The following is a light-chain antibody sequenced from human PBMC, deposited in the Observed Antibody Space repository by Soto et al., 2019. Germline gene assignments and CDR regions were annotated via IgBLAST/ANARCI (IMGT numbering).Light chain of an antibody. J-gene: IGKJ4*01. CDR1: RTPLFRIGNKF. V-gene: IGKV2-28*01. CDR2: LAS. CDR3: MQALQDPLT. Sequence: DIVMTQSPLPLPATPEESASFPCSSIRTPLFRIGNKFLNWYLQKPGKSPQLLIFLASTRASGVPDRFSGSGSGTDCTLRISRVEAEDVGVYYCMQALQDPLTVGGGTKVEIK.